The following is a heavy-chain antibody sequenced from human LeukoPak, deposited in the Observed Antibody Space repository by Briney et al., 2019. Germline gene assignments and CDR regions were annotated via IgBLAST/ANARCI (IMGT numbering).Heavy chain of an antibody. V-gene: IGHV3-23*01. J-gene: IGHJ4*02. CDR2: ITNSGDST. Sequence: PGGSLRLSCAASGFTFNTYALSWVRQAPGKGLEWVSAITNSGDSTYYADSVKGRFTISRDNSKNTLYLQMNSLRAEDTAVYYCAVGGHVDYCGQGTLVTVSS. CDR3: AVGGHVDY. CDR1: GFTFNTYA.